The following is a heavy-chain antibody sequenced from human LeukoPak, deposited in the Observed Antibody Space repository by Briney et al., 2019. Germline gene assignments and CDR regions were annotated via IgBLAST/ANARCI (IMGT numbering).Heavy chain of an antibody. CDR1: GGSFSGYY. Sequence: SETLSLTCAVYGGSFSGYYWSWIRQPPGKGLEWIGEINHSGSTNYNPSLKSRVTISVDTSKNQFSLKLSSVTAADTAVYYCARSLRQGYCSGGSCYPGHGMDVWGQGTTVTVSS. CDR3: ARSLRQGYCSGGSCYPGHGMDV. V-gene: IGHV4-34*01. CDR2: INHSGST. J-gene: IGHJ6*02. D-gene: IGHD2-15*01.